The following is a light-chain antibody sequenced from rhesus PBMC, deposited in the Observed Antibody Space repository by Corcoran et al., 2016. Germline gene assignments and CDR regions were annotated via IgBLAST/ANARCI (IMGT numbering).Light chain of an antibody. CDR2: EAS. CDR3: QHYYRTPLT. J-gene: IGKJ4*01. CDR1: QGIAND. V-gene: IGKV1-25*01. Sequence: DIQMTQSPSSLSASVGGRVTVTCRASQGIANDFAWYQQKPGEAPKLLIYEASSLQSGIPSRFSVSGSGTDFTLTISSLQPEDFATYYCQHYYRTPLTFGGGTKVEI.